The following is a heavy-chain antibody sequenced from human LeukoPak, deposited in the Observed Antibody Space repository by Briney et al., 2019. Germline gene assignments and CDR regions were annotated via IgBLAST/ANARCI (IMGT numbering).Heavy chain of an antibody. CDR3: TIVGATVSDY. CDR2: MNPNRGNT. Sequence: GASVKVSCKASGSTFTSYDINWVRQATGQGLEWMGWMNPNRGNTGYAQKFQGRVTMTRNTSISTAYMELSSLRSEDTAVYYCTIVGATVSDYWGQGTLVTVSS. CDR1: GSTFTSYD. J-gene: IGHJ4*02. D-gene: IGHD1-26*01. V-gene: IGHV1-8*01.